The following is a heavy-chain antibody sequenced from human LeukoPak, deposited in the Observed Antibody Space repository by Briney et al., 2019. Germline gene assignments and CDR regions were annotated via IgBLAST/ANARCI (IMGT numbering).Heavy chain of an antibody. D-gene: IGHD3-3*02. V-gene: IGHV1-46*01. CDR3: ALGYIFGRYYCQF. Sequence: ASVKVSCKASGYTFTNYYMHWVRQAPGQGLEWMGTVNPSDGTTLYAQKFQGRFTMTKDASASTAYMEIHSLTSDDAAVYYCALGYIFGRYYCQFWGXGSRVIVS. CDR1: GYTFTNYY. J-gene: IGHJ4*02. CDR2: VNPSDGTT.